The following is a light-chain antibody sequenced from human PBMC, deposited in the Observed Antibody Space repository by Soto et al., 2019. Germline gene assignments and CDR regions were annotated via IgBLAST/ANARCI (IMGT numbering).Light chain of an antibody. CDR1: QIISSNY. Sequence: EIVLTQSPDTLSLSPGERATLSCRASQIISSNYLAWYQQKPGQAPRLLIYGASSRAPGTPDRFGGSGSGTDFTLTISRLEPAEFAVYYGQQHGSASWTFGQGTRVDIE. V-gene: IGKV3-20*01. CDR3: QQHGSASWT. J-gene: IGKJ1*01. CDR2: GAS.